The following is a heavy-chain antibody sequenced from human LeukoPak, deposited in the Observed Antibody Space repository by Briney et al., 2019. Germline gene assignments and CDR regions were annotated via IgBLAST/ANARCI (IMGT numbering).Heavy chain of an antibody. Sequence: PSETLSLTCTVSGGSISSHYWSWIRQPPGKGLEWIGYIYYSGSTNYNPSLKSRVTISVDTSKNQFFLKLSSVTAADTAVYYCARGYYDFWSGYYTEYYFDYWGQGTLVTVSS. D-gene: IGHD3-3*01. J-gene: IGHJ4*02. CDR2: IYYSGST. CDR3: ARGYYDFWSGYYTEYYFDY. V-gene: IGHV4-59*11. CDR1: GGSISSHY.